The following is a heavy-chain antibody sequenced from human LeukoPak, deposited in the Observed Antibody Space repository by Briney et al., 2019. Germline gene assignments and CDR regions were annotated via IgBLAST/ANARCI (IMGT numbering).Heavy chain of an antibody. Sequence: ASVKVSCKASGYTFTSYDINWVRQATGQGLEWMGWMNPNSGNTGYAQKFQGRVTMTRDTSTSTVYMGLSSLRSEDTAVYYCARDPVATTVTTSERNWFDPWGQGTLVTVSS. D-gene: IGHD4-17*01. CDR1: GYTFTSYD. CDR2: MNPNSGNT. V-gene: IGHV1-8*02. CDR3: ARDPVATTVTTSERNWFDP. J-gene: IGHJ5*02.